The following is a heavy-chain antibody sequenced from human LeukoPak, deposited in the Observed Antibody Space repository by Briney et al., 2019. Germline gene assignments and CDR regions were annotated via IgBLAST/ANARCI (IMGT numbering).Heavy chain of an antibody. V-gene: IGHV3-7*01. J-gene: IGHJ4*02. CDR2: IKEDGSEK. CDR3: ARSYFDY. CDR1: GFTFSSYW. Sequence: PGGSLRLSCAASGFTFSSYWMTWVRQAPGKGLEWVANIKEDGSEKYYLDSVKGRFTISRDNAKNLLYLQMNSLRVEDTAVYYCARSYFDYWGQGTLVTVSS.